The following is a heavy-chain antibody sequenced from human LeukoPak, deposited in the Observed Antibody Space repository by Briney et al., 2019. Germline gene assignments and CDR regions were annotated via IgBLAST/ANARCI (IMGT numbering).Heavy chain of an antibody. CDR1: GYTFTSYG. D-gene: IGHD4-17*01. CDR2: ISAYNGNT. CDR3: ARDWSMTTLDY. Sequence: ASVKVSCKASGYTFTSYGISWVRQAPGQGLEWMGWISAYNGNTNYAQKFQGRVTMTRDSSISIAYLEFSSLRSDDTAVYYCARDWSMTTLDYWGQGTLVTVSS. V-gene: IGHV1-18*01. J-gene: IGHJ4*02.